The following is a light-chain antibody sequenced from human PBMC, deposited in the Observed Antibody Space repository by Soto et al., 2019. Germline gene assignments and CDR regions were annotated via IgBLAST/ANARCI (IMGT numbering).Light chain of an antibody. CDR2: DAS. J-gene: IGKJ2*01. CDR1: RGIANY. V-gene: IGKV1-33*01. CDR3: QQYDDLLPT. Sequence: DIQMTQSPSSLSASVGDRVTITCQASRGIANYLNWYQQKPGKAPKVLIYDASSLEKGVPSRFSGSGSGTDFTFTISSLQPEDIATYYCQQYDDLLPTFGQGTKLEIK.